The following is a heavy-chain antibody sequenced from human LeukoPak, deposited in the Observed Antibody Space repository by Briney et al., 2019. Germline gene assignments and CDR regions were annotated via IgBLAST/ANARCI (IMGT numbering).Heavy chain of an antibody. CDR1: GGSIGKYH. CDR3: SRGSAPGTGPPSLDS. J-gene: IGHJ4*02. CDR2: VYYTGNL. D-gene: IGHD6-13*01. V-gene: IGHV4-59*01. Sequence: SETLSLTCSVSGGSIGKYHWTWIRQPPGKRLEWIGYVYYTGNLNYNPSLERRVSLSIDTSKNQFSLSLSSVTAADTAVYYCSRGSAPGTGPPSLDSWGQGTLVTVSS.